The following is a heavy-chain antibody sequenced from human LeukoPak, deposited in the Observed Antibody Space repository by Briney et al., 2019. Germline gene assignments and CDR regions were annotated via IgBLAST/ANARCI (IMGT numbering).Heavy chain of an antibody. J-gene: IGHJ4*02. CDR1: GYSISSGYY. CDR2: IYHSGST. V-gene: IGHV4-38-2*02. Sequence: SETLSLTCTVSGYSISSGYYWGWIRQPPGKGLEWIGSIYHSGSTYYNPSLKSRVTISVDTSKNQFSLKLSSVTAADTAVYYCARDLGELSLNYWGQGTLVTVSS. CDR3: ARDLGELSLNY. D-gene: IGHD3-16*02.